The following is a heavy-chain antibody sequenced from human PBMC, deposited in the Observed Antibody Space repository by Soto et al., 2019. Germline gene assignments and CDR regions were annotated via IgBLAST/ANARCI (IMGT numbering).Heavy chain of an antibody. CDR3: ARVDXFGVVMIGSPAFGGMDV. D-gene: IGHD3-3*01. Sequence: GGSLRLSCAASGFTFSSYEMNWVRQAPGKGLEWVSYISSSGSTIYYADSVKGRFTISRDNAKNSLYLQMNSLRAEDTAVYYCARVDXFGVVMIGSPAFGGMDVWGQGTTVTVSS. J-gene: IGHJ6*02. V-gene: IGHV3-48*03. CDR2: ISSSGSTI. CDR1: GFTFSSYE.